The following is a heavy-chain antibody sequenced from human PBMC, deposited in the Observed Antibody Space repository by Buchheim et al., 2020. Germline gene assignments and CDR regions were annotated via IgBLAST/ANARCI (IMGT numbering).Heavy chain of an antibody. CDR3: ARGLNVGYDFWSGYYTGWFDP. Sequence: QVQLQESGPGLVKPSQTLSLTCTVSGGSISSGGYYWSWIRQHPGKGLEWIGYIYYSGSTYYNPSLKSRVTISVDTSKNQFSLKLSSVTAADTAVYYCARGLNVGYDFWSGYYTGWFDPWGQGTL. CDR1: GGSISSGGYY. V-gene: IGHV4-31*03. CDR2: IYYSGST. D-gene: IGHD3-3*01. J-gene: IGHJ5*02.